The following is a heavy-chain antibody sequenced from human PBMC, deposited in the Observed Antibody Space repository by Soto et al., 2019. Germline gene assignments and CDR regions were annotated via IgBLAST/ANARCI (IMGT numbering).Heavy chain of an antibody. V-gene: IGHV3-30-3*01. D-gene: IGHD3-22*01. CDR1: GFTFSSYA. CDR2: ISYDGSNK. J-gene: IGHJ4*02. Sequence: HPGGSLRLSCAASGFTFSSYAMHWVRQAPGKGLEWVAVISYDGSNKYYADSVKGRFTISRDNSKNTLYLQMNSLRAEDTAVYYCARCTNYYDSSGYYYWGQGTLVTVSS. CDR3: ARCTNYYDSSGYYY.